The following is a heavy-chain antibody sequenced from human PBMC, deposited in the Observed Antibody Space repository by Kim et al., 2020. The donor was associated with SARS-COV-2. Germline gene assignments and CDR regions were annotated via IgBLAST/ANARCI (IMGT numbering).Heavy chain of an antibody. V-gene: IGHV3-7*01. D-gene: IGHD3-22*01. J-gene: IGHJ2*01. Sequence: GGSLRLSCAASGFTFSSYWMSWVRQAPGKGLEWVANIKQDGSEKYYVDSVKGRITISRDNAKNSLYLQMNSLRAEDTAVYYCARDRFVYYDSSGYYQTRPYWYFDLWGRGTLVTVSS. CDR1: GFTFSSYW. CDR3: ARDRFVYYDSSGYYQTRPYWYFDL. CDR2: IKQDGSEK.